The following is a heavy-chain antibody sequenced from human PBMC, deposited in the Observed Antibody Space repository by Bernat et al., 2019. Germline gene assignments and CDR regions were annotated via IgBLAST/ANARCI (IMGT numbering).Heavy chain of an antibody. V-gene: IGHV3-30*02. Sequence: QVQLVESGGGVVQPGGSLRLSCAASGFTFSSYGMHWVRQAPGKGLEWVAFIRYDGSNKYYADSVKGRFTISRDNSKNTLYLQMNSLRAEDTAVYYCAKDDDPTYYYDSSAPPDYWGQEPWSPSPQ. D-gene: IGHD3-22*01. CDR3: AKDDDPTYYYDSSAPPDY. CDR1: GFTFSSYG. CDR2: IRYDGSNK. J-gene: IGHJ4*01.